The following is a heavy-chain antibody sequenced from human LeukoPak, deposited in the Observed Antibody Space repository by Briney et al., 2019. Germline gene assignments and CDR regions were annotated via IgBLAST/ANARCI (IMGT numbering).Heavy chain of an antibody. V-gene: IGHV3-21*04. CDR1: GFTFSSYS. D-gene: IGHD1-26*01. Sequence: PGGSLRLSCAGSGFTFSSYSMNWVREAPGKGLEWVSAISGSGDRTYYADSVKGRFTISRDNAKNSLYLQMNSLRAEDTALYYCARDQMGRGSYWFDYWGQGTLVTVSS. J-gene: IGHJ4*02. CDR2: ISGSGDRT. CDR3: ARDQMGRGSYWFDY.